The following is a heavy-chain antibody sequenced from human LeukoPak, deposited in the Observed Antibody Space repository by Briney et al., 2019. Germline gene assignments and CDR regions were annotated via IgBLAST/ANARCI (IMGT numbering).Heavy chain of an antibody. V-gene: IGHV3-23*01. CDR1: GFTFSSYA. Sequence: PGGSLRLSCAASGFTFSSYAMSWVRQAPGKGLEWVSAISGSGGSTYYADSVKGRFTISRDNSKNTLYLQINSLRAEDTAVYYCAKYGYWYSQTLDYWGQGTLVTVSS. CDR2: ISGSGGST. D-gene: IGHD2-8*02. CDR3: AKYGYWYSQTLDY. J-gene: IGHJ4*02.